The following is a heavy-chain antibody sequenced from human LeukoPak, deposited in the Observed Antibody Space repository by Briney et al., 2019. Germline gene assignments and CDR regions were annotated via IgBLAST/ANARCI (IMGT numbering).Heavy chain of an antibody. Sequence: PGGSLRLSCAASGFTFDDYAMHWVRQAPGKGLEWVSGISWNSGSIGYADSVRGRFTISRDNAKNSLYLQMNSLRAEDTALYYCAKDKAVAGRGGGYFDYWGQGTLVTVSS. J-gene: IGHJ4*02. CDR1: GFTFDDYA. CDR3: AKDKAVAGRGGGYFDY. CDR2: ISWNSGSI. D-gene: IGHD6-19*01. V-gene: IGHV3-9*01.